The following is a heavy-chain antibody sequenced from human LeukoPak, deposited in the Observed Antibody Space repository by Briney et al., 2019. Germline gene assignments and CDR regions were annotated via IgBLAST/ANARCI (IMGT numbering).Heavy chain of an antibody. CDR1: GGTFSSNG. Sequence: GSSVTVSFKASGGTFSSNGISWVRQAPGQGLEWMGGIVPLFGTTNYAQKFQDRLTITTDESTSTAYMELSSLRSEDTAVYYCARGQWGNWNDVGDYWGQGTLVTVSS. V-gene: IGHV1-69*05. D-gene: IGHD1-20*01. CDR3: ARGQWGNWNDVGDY. CDR2: IVPLFGTT. J-gene: IGHJ4*02.